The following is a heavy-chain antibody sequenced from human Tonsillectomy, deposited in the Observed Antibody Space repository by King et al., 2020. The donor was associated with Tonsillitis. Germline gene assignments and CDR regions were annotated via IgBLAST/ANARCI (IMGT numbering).Heavy chain of an antibody. Sequence: QLQESGPGLVKPSETLSLTCTVSGASMSSDYWRWIRQPAEKGLEGIGRIHTSVRTHYNPSLGSRVTMSVDTSKNQFSLRLTSMTAADTAVYYCARDQPVGSTRFDYWGQGILVTVSS. CDR2: IHTSVRT. J-gene: IGHJ4*02. D-gene: IGHD2-2*01. CDR3: ARDQPVGSTRFDY. CDR1: GASMSSDY. V-gene: IGHV4-4*07.